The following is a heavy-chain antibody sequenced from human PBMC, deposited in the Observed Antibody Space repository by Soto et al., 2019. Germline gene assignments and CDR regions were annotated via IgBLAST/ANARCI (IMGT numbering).Heavy chain of an antibody. CDR2: IIPIFGTA. Sequence: SVKVSCKASGGTFSSYAISWVRQAPGQGLEWMGGIIPIFGTANYAQKFQGRVTITADESTSTAYMELSSLRSEDTAVYYCARVSNGDSPLPYYYYYGMDVWGQGTTVTVSS. J-gene: IGHJ6*02. D-gene: IGHD4-17*01. CDR3: ARVSNGDSPLPYYYYYGMDV. V-gene: IGHV1-69*13. CDR1: GGTFSSYA.